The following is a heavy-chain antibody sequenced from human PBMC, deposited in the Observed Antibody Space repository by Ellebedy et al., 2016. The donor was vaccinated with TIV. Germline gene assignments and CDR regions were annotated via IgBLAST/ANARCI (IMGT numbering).Heavy chain of an antibody. CDR1: GFTFDDYG. CDR3: ARRAGGGTYLDS. Sequence: PGGSLRLSCAAPGFTFDDYGMSWVRQAPGKGLEWVSGINWNGVSTGYADSVKGRFTISRDNAKNSMYLQINSLRAEDTALYYCARRAGGGTYLDSWGQGTLVTVSS. D-gene: IGHD3-16*01. CDR2: INWNGVST. V-gene: IGHV3-20*04. J-gene: IGHJ4*02.